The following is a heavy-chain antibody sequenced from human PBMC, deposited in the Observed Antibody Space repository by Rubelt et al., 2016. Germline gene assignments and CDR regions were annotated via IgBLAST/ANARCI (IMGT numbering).Heavy chain of an antibody. V-gene: IGHV4-39*01. CDR1: GGSISSSSYY. CDR3: ASPAAS. J-gene: IGHJ5*02. D-gene: IGHD6-25*01. CDR2: IYFSGST. Sequence: QLQLQESGPGLVKPSETLSLTCTVSGGSISSSSYYWGWIRQPPGKGLEWIVCIYFSGSTYYNPSLKSRVTISVDTSENEFCRELCSVSAADTGVYYCASPAASWGQGTLVTVSS.